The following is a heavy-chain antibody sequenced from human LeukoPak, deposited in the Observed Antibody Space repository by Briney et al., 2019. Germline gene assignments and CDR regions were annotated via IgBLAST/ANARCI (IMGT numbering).Heavy chain of an antibody. CDR3: ASGGRGAAARLLVY. J-gene: IGHJ4*02. Sequence: SETLSLTCAVYGGSFSGFSWNWIRQPPGKGLEWIGEINHSGRTKYNPSLKSRVTISLDTSKSQFSLKLSSVTAADTATYYCASGGRGAAARLLVYWGQGTLVTVSS. D-gene: IGHD6-13*01. V-gene: IGHV4-34*01. CDR1: GGSFSGFS. CDR2: INHSGRT.